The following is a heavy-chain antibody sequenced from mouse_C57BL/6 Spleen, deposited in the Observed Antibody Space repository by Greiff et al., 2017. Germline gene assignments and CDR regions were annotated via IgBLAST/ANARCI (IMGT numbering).Heavy chain of an antibody. Sequence: EVQLQQSGPELVKPGASVKISCKASGYTFTDYYMNWVKQSHGKSLEWIGDINPNNGGTSYNQKFKGKATLTVDKSSSTAYMELRSLTSEASAVYYCALDYFDYWGQGTTLTVSS. V-gene: IGHV1-26*01. CDR1: GYTFTDYY. J-gene: IGHJ2*01. CDR3: ALDYFDY. CDR2: INPNNGGT.